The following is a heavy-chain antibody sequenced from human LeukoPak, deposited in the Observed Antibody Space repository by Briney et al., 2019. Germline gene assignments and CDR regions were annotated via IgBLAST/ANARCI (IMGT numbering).Heavy chain of an antibody. Sequence: TSVKVSCKASGFTFTSSAMQWVRQARGQRLEWIGWIVVGSGNTNYAQKFQERVTITRDMSTSTAYMELSGLRSEDTAVYYCAADKYCSSTSCHPYFDYWGQGTLVTVSS. J-gene: IGHJ4*02. V-gene: IGHV1-58*02. D-gene: IGHD2-2*01. CDR1: GFTFTSSA. CDR2: IVVGSGNT. CDR3: AADKYCSSTSCHPYFDY.